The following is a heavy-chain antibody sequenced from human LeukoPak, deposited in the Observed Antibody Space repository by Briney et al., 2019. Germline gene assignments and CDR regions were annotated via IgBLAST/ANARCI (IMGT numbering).Heavy chain of an antibody. CDR2: TNPGGSST. D-gene: IGHD4-11*01. Sequence: GESPRLSCAASGFTFSSYWMHWVRQVPGKGLVWVSRTNPGGSSTAYADSVRGRFTISRDNAKNTLCLQMNSLRADDTAVYYCARSNQADDYWGQGTLVTVSS. CDR1: GFTFSSYW. CDR3: ARSNQADDY. V-gene: IGHV3-74*01. J-gene: IGHJ4*02.